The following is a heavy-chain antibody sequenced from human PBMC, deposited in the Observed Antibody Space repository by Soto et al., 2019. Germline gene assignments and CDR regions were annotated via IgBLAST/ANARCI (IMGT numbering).Heavy chain of an antibody. V-gene: IGHV4-59*12. CDR3: ARASPPESEVVVAVKYYFDY. D-gene: IGHD2-15*01. CDR2: IYYSGST. CDR1: GGSISSYY. J-gene: IGHJ4*02. Sequence: SETLSLTCTVSGGSISSYYWSWIRQPPGKGLEWIGYIYYSGSTNYNPSLKSRVTISVDTSKNQFSLKLSSVTAADTAVYYCARASPPESEVVVAVKYYFDYWGQGTLVTVSS.